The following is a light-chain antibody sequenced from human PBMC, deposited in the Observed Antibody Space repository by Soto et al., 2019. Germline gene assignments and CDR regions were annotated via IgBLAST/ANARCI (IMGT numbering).Light chain of an antibody. CDR1: QSVSSY. CDR2: DAS. J-gene: IGKJ5*01. V-gene: IGKV3-11*01. Sequence: DIVLTQSPDTLSLSPGERATLSCRASQSVSSYLAWYQQKPGQAPRLLIYDASNRATGIPARFSGSGSGTDFTITISSLEPEDFAVYCCQQRSNWPITFGQGTRLEIK. CDR3: QQRSNWPIT.